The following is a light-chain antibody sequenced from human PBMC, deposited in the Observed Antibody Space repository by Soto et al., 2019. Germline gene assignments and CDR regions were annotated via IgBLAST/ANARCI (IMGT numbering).Light chain of an antibody. CDR3: EQSYSTPYT. J-gene: IGKJ2*01. CDR2: AAS. V-gene: IGKV1-39*01. Sequence: DIQMTQSPSSLSASVGDRVTITCRASQSISSYFNWYQQKPGKAPKLLIYAASSLQSGVPSRFSGSGSWTDFTLTIRSLQTEDFANDYGEQSYSTPYTFGQGTKLEIK. CDR1: QSISSY.